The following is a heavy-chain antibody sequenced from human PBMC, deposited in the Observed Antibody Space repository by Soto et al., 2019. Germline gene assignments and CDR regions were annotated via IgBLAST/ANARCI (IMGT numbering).Heavy chain of an antibody. CDR2: IIPIFGTA. CDR3: ARGHYYDSSGYRTGIEDAFDI. CDR1: GGTFSRYA. D-gene: IGHD3-22*01. V-gene: IGHV1-69*01. J-gene: IGHJ3*02. Sequence: QVQLVQSGAEVKKPGSSVKVSCKASGGTFSRYAISWVRQAPGQGLEWMGGIIPIFGTANYAQKFQGRVTITADESTSTAYMELSSLRSEDTAVYYCARGHYYDSSGYRTGIEDAFDIWGQGTMVTVSS.